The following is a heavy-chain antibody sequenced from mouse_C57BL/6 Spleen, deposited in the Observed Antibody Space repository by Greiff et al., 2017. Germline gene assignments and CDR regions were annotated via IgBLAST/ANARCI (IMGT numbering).Heavy chain of an antibody. J-gene: IGHJ2*01. Sequence: QVQLQQPGAELVMPGASVKLSCKASGYTFTSYWMHWVKQRPGQGLEWIGEIDPSDSYTNYNHKFKGKSTLTVDKSSSTAYMQLSSLTSEDSAVYYCARWVVVAHYFDYWGQGTTLTVSS. CDR1: GYTFTSYW. V-gene: IGHV1-69*01. CDR3: ARWVVVAHYFDY. D-gene: IGHD1-1*02. CDR2: IDPSDSYT.